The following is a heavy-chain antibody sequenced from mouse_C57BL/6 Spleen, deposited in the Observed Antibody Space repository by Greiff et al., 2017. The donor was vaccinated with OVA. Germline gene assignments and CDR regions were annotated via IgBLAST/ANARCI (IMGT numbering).Heavy chain of an antibody. Sequence: VQLQQSGAELARPGASVKLSCKASGYTFTSYGISWVKQRTGQGLEWIGEIYPRSGNTYYNEKFKGKATLTVDKSSSTAYMELRSLKSEDSAVYFCARKGDYGSSTMDYWGQGTSVTVSS. CDR1: GYTFTSYG. D-gene: IGHD1-1*01. CDR2: IYPRSGNT. J-gene: IGHJ4*01. V-gene: IGHV1-81*01. CDR3: ARKGDYGSSTMDY.